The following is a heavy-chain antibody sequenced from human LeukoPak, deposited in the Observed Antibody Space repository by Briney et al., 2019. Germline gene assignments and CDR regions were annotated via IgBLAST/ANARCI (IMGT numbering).Heavy chain of an antibody. V-gene: IGHV7-4-1*02. D-gene: IGHD3-9*01. Sequence: ASVKVSCKASGYTFTSYAMNWVRQAPGQGLEWMGWINTNTGNPTYAQGFTGRFVFSLDTSVSTAYLQISSLKAEDTAVYYCARENYDILTGYYKGDFDYWGQGTLVTVSS. J-gene: IGHJ4*02. CDR3: ARENYDILTGYYKGDFDY. CDR2: INTNTGNP. CDR1: GYTFTSYA.